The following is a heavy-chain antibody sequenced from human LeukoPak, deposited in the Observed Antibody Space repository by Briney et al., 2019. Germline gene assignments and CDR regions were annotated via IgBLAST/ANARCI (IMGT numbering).Heavy chain of an antibody. Sequence: GGSLRLSCAATGFTFSSYWMHWVRQSPGKGLVWVSRIKTDGSDTYYADSVRGRFTISRDNAKNTLYLQMDSLRAEDTAVYFCARGDYSSHTLWGQGTLVTVSS. J-gene: IGHJ4*02. CDR1: GFTFSSYW. D-gene: IGHD4-11*01. CDR3: ARGDYSSHTL. CDR2: IKTDGSDT. V-gene: IGHV3-74*01.